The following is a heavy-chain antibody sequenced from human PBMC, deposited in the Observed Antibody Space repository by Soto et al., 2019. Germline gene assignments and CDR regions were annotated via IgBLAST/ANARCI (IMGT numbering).Heavy chain of an antibody. D-gene: IGHD3-9*01. V-gene: IGHV3-11*05. CDR3: ARDADILTGSDAFDI. Sequence: QVQLVESGGGLVKPGGSLRLSCAASRFTFSDYYMSWIRQAPGKGLEWVSYIGSSSSYTNYADSVKGRFTISRDNAKNSLYLQRNSLRAEDTAVYYCARDADILTGSDAFDIWGQGTMVTVSS. J-gene: IGHJ3*02. CDR1: RFTFSDYY. CDR2: IGSSSSYT.